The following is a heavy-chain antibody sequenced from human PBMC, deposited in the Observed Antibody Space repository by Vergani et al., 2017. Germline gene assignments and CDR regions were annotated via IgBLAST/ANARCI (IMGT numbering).Heavy chain of an antibody. J-gene: IGHJ4*02. CDR3: ARDREIQLWYVDY. Sequence: VQLVESGGGLVQPGRSLRLSCAASGFTFSSYDMHWVRQAPGKGLEWVSVIWYDGSNKYYADSVKGRFTISRDNSKNTLYLQMDRLRAEDAAVYCCARDREIQLWYVDYWGQGTLVTVSS. V-gene: IGHV3-33*01. D-gene: IGHD5-18*01. CDR1: GFTFSSYD. CDR2: IWYDGSNK.